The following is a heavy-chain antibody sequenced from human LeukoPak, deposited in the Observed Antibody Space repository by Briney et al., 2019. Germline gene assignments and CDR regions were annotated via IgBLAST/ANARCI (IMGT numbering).Heavy chain of an antibody. CDR2: ISYDGSNK. J-gene: IGHJ3*02. D-gene: IGHD2-8*01. V-gene: IGHV3-30*04. Sequence: GGSLRLSCAASGFTFSSYAMHWVRQAPGKGLEWVAVISYDGSNKYYADSVKGRFTISRHNSKNTLYMQMNSLRAEDTAVYYCATDSDWDCTNGVCYASDDAFDIWGQGTMVTVSS. CDR3: ATDSDWDCTNGVCYASDDAFDI. CDR1: GFTFSSYA.